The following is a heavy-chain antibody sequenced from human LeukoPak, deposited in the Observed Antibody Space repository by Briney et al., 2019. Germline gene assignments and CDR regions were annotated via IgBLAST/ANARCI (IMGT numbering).Heavy chain of an antibody. CDR2: MNPITGNT. V-gene: IGHV1-8*01. CDR3: ARGGYTSGWFREFDY. J-gene: IGHJ4*02. CDR1: GYTFTSYD. D-gene: IGHD6-19*01. Sequence: ASVKVSCKASGYTFTSYDIHWVRQATGQGLEWLGWMNPITGNTGFAQKLQGRLTMTRNTSISTAYMELSSLTSEDTAVYYCARGGYTSGWFREFDYWGQGTLVTVSS.